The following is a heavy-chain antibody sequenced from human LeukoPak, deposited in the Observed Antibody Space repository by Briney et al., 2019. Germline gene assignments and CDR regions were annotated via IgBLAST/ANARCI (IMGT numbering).Heavy chain of an antibody. CDR2: IYTSGST. V-gene: IGHV4-4*08. J-gene: IGHJ5*02. D-gene: IGHD5/OR15-5a*01. Sequence: PSETLSLTFTVSGGSISSYYWSWIRQPPGKGLEWIGRIYTSGSTNYNPSLKSRVTISVDTSKNQFSLKLSSVTAADTAVYYCARDPAPIVSGGGWENWFDPWGQGTLVTVSS. CDR1: GGSISSYY. CDR3: ARDPAPIVSGGGWENWFDP.